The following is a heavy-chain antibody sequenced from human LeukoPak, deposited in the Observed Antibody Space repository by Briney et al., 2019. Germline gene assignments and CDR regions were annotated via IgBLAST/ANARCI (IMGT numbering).Heavy chain of an antibody. J-gene: IGHJ6*03. V-gene: IGHV3-30*02. CDR1: GFTFSSYG. D-gene: IGHD3-10*01. CDR2: IRYDGSNK. Sequence: GGSLRLSCAASGFTFSSYGMHWVRRAPGKGLEWEAFIRYDGSNKYYADSVKGRFTSSRDNSKNTLYLQMNSLRAEDTAVYYCAKEANTMVRGVLVSGYYYMDAWGKGTTVTISS. CDR3: AKEANTMVRGVLVSGYYYMDA.